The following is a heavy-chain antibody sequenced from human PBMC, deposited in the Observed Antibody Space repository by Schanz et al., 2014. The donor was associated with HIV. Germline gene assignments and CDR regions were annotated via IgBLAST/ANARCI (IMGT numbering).Heavy chain of an antibody. J-gene: IGHJ4*02. D-gene: IGHD6-19*01. CDR1: GFTFSRYA. CDR3: AKDRTDSGWYKEGPRELGE. V-gene: IGHV3-23*04. CDR2: ISGSGGST. Sequence: EVQLVESGGGLVQPGGSLRLSCAASGFTFSRYAMSWVRQAPGKGLEWVSSISGSGGSTYYADSVKGRFTISRDSFNKALYLHMRSLTAEDPAVYFCAKDRTDSGWYKEGPRELGEWGQGTLVTVSS.